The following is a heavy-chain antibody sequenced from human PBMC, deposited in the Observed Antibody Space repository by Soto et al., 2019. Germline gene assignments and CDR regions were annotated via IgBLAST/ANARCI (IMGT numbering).Heavy chain of an antibody. D-gene: IGHD2-8*01. CDR3: ARSPIVLRVYAPFYYGMDV. Sequence: ASVKVSCKPSGYTFTSYAMHWVRQAPGQRLEWMGWINAGNGNTKYSQKFQGRVTITRDTSASTAHMELSSLRSEDTAVYYCARSPIVLRVYAPFYYGMDVWGQGTTVTVSS. CDR2: INAGNGNT. CDR1: GYTFTSYA. V-gene: IGHV1-3*01. J-gene: IGHJ6*02.